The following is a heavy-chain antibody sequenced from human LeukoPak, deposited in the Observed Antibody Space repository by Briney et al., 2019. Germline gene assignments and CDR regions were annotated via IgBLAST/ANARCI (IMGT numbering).Heavy chain of an antibody. CDR2: IYWNGGST. Sequence: PGGSLRLSCAASGFTFDVYGMSWVRQAPGKGLEWVSGIYWNGGSTGYADSVKGRFTISRDNAKNSLYLQMNSLGAEDTALYYCARDFGSSWTGFDYWGQGTLVTVSS. J-gene: IGHJ4*02. V-gene: IGHV3-20*04. CDR1: GFTFDVYG. D-gene: IGHD6-13*01. CDR3: ARDFGSSWTGFDY.